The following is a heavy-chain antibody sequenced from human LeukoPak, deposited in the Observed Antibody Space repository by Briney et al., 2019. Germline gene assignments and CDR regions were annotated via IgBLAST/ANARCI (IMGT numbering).Heavy chain of an antibody. CDR3: AREYGDLDY. J-gene: IGHJ4*02. CDR1: GFTFSSYA. V-gene: IGHV4-4*07. D-gene: IGHD2-21*01. Sequence: GSLRLSCAASGFTFSSYAMTWIRQPAGKGLEWIGRIYPSGGTNYNPSLKSRVTMSTDTSKNQFSLKLRSVTAADTAVYYCAREYGDLDYWGQGTLVTVSS. CDR2: IYPSGGT.